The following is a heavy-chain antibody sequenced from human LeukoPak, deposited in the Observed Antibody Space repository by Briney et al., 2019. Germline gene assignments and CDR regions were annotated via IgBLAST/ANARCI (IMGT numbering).Heavy chain of an antibody. J-gene: IGHJ4*02. D-gene: IGHD5-18*01. CDR3: AKNAGYSYGVYYFDY. CDR1: GFTFNNYA. CDR2: TTGTTTAT. V-gene: IGHV3-23*01. Sequence: GGSLRLSCAASGFTFNNYAMSWVRQTPGKGLEWVSTTTGTTTATYHADSVKGRFTISRDNSKNTVHLLTDSLRDEDSAIYYCAKNAGYSYGVYYFDYWGQGTLVTVSS.